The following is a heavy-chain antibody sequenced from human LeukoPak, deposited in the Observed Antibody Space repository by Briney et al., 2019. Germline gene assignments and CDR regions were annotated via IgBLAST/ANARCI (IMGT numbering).Heavy chain of an antibody. CDR1: GFTLSIYG. Sequence: PGRSLRLSCAASGFTLSIYGIHWVRQAPGKGLEWVAVISYDGSIKYYADSVKGRFTISRDNSKNTLYLQMNSLRPEDTAIYYCARGPPIAAAGYFDYWGQGTLVTVSS. V-gene: IGHV3-30*03. J-gene: IGHJ4*02. CDR2: ISYDGSIK. CDR3: ARGPPIAAAGYFDY. D-gene: IGHD6-13*01.